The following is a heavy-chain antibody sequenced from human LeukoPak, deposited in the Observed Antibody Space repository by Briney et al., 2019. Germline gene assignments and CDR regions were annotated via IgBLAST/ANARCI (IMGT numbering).Heavy chain of an antibody. V-gene: IGHV4-34*01. CDR3: ARGVVVVPAASNFDY. CDR1: GGSFSGYY. Sequence: SETLSLTCAVYGGSFSGYYWSWIRQPPGKGLEWIGEINHSGSTNYNPSLKSRVTISVDTSKNQFSLKLSSVTAVDTAVYYCARGVVVVPAASNFDYWGQGTLVTVSS. D-gene: IGHD2-2*01. CDR2: INHSGST. J-gene: IGHJ4*02.